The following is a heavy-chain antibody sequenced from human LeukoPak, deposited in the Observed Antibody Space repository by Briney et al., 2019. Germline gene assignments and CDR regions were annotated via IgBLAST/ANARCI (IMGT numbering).Heavy chain of an antibody. D-gene: IGHD6-13*01. Sequence: ASVKVSCKPSGYTFTGYDINWVRQAPGQGLEWMGWMKSNSGDTHFAQKFQGRLTMTRNTSINTAFMELSSLRSEDAAVYYCARGEYSSSWYPFDYWGQGSLVTVSS. CDR3: ARGEYSSSWYPFDY. CDR2: MKSNSGDT. J-gene: IGHJ4*02. CDR1: GYTFTGYD. V-gene: IGHV1-8*01.